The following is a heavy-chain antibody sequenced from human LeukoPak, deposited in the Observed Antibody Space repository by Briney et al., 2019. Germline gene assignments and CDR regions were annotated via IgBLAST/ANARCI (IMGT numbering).Heavy chain of an antibody. CDR3: ARVPRKGFGI. Sequence: SETLSLTCTVSGGSISSYYWSWIRQPPGKGLEWIGYIYYSGSTNYNPSLKSRVTISVDTSKNQFSLKLSSVTAADTAVYYCARVPRKGFGIWGQGTMVTVSS. CDR2: IYYSGST. D-gene: IGHD1-14*01. J-gene: IGHJ3*02. CDR1: GGSISSYY. V-gene: IGHV4-59*01.